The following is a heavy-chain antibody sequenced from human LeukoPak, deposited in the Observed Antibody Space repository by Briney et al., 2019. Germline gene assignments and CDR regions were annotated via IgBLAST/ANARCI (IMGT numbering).Heavy chain of an antibody. D-gene: IGHD3-9*01. Sequence: GGSLRLSCAASGLKFSDAWMSWVRQAPGKGLEWVGRIKSKGAGGTTEYAAPVKGRFIISRDDSKNMVYLEMNSLKTEDTAVYYCTHETQFAWLFFFFDFWGQGTLVTVSS. CDR2: IKSKGAGGTT. CDR1: GLKFSDAW. V-gene: IGHV3-15*01. J-gene: IGHJ4*02. CDR3: THETQFAWLFFFFDF.